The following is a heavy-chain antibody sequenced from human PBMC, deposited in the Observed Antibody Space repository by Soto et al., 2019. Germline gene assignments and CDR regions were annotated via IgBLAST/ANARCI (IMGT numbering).Heavy chain of an antibody. CDR1: GFTFSSYG. D-gene: IGHD4-17*01. J-gene: IGHJ5*02. Sequence: PGGSLRLSCAASGFTFSSYGMHWVRQAPGKGLEWVAVISYDGSNKYYADSVKGRFTISRDNSKNTLYLQMNSLRAEDTAVYYCAKDLSPVYGDYVFDWFDPCGQGTLVTVSS. CDR2: ISYDGSNK. V-gene: IGHV3-30*18. CDR3: AKDLSPVYGDYVFDWFDP.